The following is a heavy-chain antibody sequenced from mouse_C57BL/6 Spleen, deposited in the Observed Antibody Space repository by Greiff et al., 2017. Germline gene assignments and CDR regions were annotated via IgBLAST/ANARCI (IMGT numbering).Heavy chain of an antibody. J-gene: IGHJ4*01. CDR3: ADSNYAMDY. D-gene: IGHD2-5*01. CDR2: IYPGDGDT. V-gene: IGHV1-82*01. Sequence: QVQLQQSGPELVKPGASVKISCKASGYAFSSSWLNWVKQRPGKGLEWIGRIYPGDGDTNYNGKFKGKATLTADKSTSTAYMQLSRLTSEDSAVYFCADSNYAMDYWGQGTSVTVSS. CDR1: GYAFSSSW.